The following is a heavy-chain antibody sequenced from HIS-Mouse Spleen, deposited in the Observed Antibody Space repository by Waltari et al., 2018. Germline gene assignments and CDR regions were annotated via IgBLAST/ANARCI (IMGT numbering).Heavy chain of an antibody. CDR1: GGSISSSSYY. D-gene: IGHD6-13*01. Sequence: QLQLQESGPGLVKPSETLSLTCTSSGGSISSSSYYWGLVRQPPGKGLAWIGSIYYSGSTYYNPSLKSRVTISVDTSKNQFSLKLSSVTAADTAVYYCAREIPYSSSWYDWYFDLWGRGTLVTVSS. CDR3: AREIPYSSSWYDWYFDL. CDR2: IYYSGST. V-gene: IGHV4-39*07. J-gene: IGHJ2*01.